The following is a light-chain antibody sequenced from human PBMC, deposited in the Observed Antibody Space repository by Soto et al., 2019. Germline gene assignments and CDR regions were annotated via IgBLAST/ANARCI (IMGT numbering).Light chain of an antibody. CDR3: SSYTSTSTLDV. Sequence: QSALTQPASVSGSPGQSITISCTGTSSDVGGYNYVSWYQQHPGKAPKLMIYDVSNRPSGVSNRFSGSKSGNTASLTISGRQADDEADYYCSSYTSTSTLDVFGAGTKVT. CDR1: SSDVGGYNY. V-gene: IGLV2-14*01. J-gene: IGLJ1*01. CDR2: DVS.